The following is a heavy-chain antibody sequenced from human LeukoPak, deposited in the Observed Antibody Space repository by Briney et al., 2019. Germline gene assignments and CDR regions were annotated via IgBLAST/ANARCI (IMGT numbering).Heavy chain of an antibody. Sequence: PSETLSLTCTVSGGSISSYYWTWIRQPPGKGLEWIGYIYYSGSTNYNPSLKSRVTISVDTSKNQFSLKLSSVTAADTAVYYCARQGGGNRNGMDVWGQGTTVTVSS. V-gene: IGHV4-59*08. D-gene: IGHD4-23*01. J-gene: IGHJ6*02. CDR1: GGSISSYY. CDR2: IYYSGST. CDR3: ARQGGGNRNGMDV.